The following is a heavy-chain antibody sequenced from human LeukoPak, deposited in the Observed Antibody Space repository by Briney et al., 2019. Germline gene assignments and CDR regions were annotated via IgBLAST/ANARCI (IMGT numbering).Heavy chain of an antibody. CDR1: GFTFSSYA. V-gene: IGHV3-30*04. CDR2: ISYDGSNK. D-gene: IGHD2-2*01. CDR3: AREFREVVPSLGIEPYAEYFQH. J-gene: IGHJ1*01. Sequence: GSLGLSCAASGFTFSSYAMHWVRQAPGKGLEWVAVISYDGSNKYYADSVKGRFTISRDNSKNTLYLQMNSLRAEDTAVYYCAREFREVVPSLGIEPYAEYFQHWGQGTLVTVSS.